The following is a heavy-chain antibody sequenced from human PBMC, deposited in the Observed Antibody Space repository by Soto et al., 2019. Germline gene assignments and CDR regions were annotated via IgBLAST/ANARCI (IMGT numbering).Heavy chain of an antibody. Sequence: LGESLKISCKGSGYSFTSYWIGWARQMPGKGLEWMGIIYPGDSDTRYSPSFQGQVTISADKSISTAYLQWSSLKASDTAMYYCARHSYYYGSGSYRYYGMDVWGQGTTVTVS. V-gene: IGHV5-51*01. CDR1: GYSFTSYW. D-gene: IGHD3-10*01. J-gene: IGHJ6*02. CDR3: ARHSYYYGSGSYRYYGMDV. CDR2: IYPGDSDT.